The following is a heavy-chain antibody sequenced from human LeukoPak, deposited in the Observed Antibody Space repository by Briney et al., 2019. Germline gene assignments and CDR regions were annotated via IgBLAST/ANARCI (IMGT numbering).Heavy chain of an antibody. J-gene: IGHJ4*02. CDR2: ISSSSSHI. D-gene: IGHD3-10*01. V-gene: IGHV3-21*01. CDR1: GFTFSSYS. CDR3: PRDLTMVRGVFDY. Sequence: TGGSLRLSCAASGFTFSSYSMNWVRQAPGKGLEWVSSISSSSSHIYYADSVKGRFTISRDNAKNSLYLQINSLRAEDTAVYYCPRDLTMVRGVFDYWGQGTLVTVSS.